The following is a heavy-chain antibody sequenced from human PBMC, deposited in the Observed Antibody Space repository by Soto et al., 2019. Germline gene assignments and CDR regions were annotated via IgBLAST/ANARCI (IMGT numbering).Heavy chain of an antibody. J-gene: IGHJ4*02. CDR1: GGSISSSSXH. D-gene: IGHD4-17*01. V-gene: IGHV4-39*01. CDR2: IYYSENT. Sequence: SETLSLTCTVSGGSISSSSXHWGWIRQPPGKGLEWIGNIYYSENTYYNPSLKSRVTISVDTSKNQFSLRLTSVTAADTAVYYCATHPPYGPLDHWGQGTLVTVSS. CDR3: ATHPPYGPLDH.